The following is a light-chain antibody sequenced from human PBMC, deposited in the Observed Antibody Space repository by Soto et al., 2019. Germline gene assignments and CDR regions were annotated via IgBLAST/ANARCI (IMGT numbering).Light chain of an antibody. Sequence: TQGERATLSCRASQSVSSYLAWYQQKPGQAPRLLIYDASNRATGIPARFSGSGSGTDFTLTISSLEPEDFAVYYCQQRSNRPFTFGPGTKVDIK. J-gene: IGKJ3*01. V-gene: IGKV3-11*01. CDR1: QSVSSY. CDR3: QQRSNRPFT. CDR2: DAS.